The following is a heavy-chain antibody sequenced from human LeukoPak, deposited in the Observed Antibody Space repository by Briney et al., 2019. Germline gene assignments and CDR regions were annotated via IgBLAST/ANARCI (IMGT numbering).Heavy chain of an antibody. CDR3: TTLGYHLDS. D-gene: IGHD3-22*01. Sequence: SGGSLRLSCAASGFAFSAYEMNWVRQAPGKGLEWVSYISSTDTTTYYADSVKGRFTISRDNARNSLYLQMNSLRAEDTALYYCTTLGYHLDSWGQGTLVTVSS. CDR1: GFAFSAYE. V-gene: IGHV3-48*03. CDR2: ISSTDTTT. J-gene: IGHJ4*02.